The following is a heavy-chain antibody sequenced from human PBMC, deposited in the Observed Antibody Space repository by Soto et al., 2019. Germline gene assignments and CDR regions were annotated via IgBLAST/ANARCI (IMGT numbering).Heavy chain of an antibody. CDR1: GGSFSGYY. CDR2: INHSGST. Sequence: QVQLQQWGAGLLKPSETLSLTCAVYGGSFSGYYWSWIRQPPGKGLEWIGEINHSGSTNYNPSLKSRVPITVATSKNQFSLKLSSVTAAATAVYYCAREPYCSSTSCRLNWFDPWGQGTLVTVSS. CDR3: AREPYCSSTSCRLNWFDP. J-gene: IGHJ5*02. D-gene: IGHD2-2*01. V-gene: IGHV4-34*01.